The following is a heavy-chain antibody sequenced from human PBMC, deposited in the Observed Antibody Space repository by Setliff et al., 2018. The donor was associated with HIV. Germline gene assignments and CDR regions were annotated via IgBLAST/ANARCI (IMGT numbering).Heavy chain of an antibody. CDR2: ISYDGSTK. CDR3: ARAFCTAGTTQYYYYMDV. J-gene: IGHJ6*03. D-gene: IGHD1-1*01. V-gene: IGHV3-30*01. CDR1: GFTFTSYS. Sequence: GGSLRLSCAASGFTFTSYSMHWVRQAPGKGLEWVAVISYDGSTKYYADSVKGRFTISTDNSKNTLFLQMNSLRADDTAVYYCARAFCTAGTTQYYYYMDVWGKGTTVTVSS.